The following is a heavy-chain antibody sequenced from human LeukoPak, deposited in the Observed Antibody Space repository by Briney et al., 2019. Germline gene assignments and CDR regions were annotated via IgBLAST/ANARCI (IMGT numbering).Heavy chain of an antibody. V-gene: IGHV1-46*01. D-gene: IGHD6-6*01. CDR3: ARAQSSSSSWFDP. J-gene: IGHJ5*02. CDR1: GYTFTSYY. Sequence: ASVKVSCKASGYTFTSYYMHWVRQAPGQGLEWMGITNPSGGSTSYAQKFQGRVTMTRDMSTSTVYIELSSLRSEDTAVYYCARAQSSSSSWFDPWGQGTLVTVSS. CDR2: TNPSGGST.